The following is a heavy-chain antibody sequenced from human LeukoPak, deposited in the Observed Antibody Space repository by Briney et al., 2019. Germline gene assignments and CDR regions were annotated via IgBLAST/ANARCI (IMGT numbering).Heavy chain of an antibody. J-gene: IGHJ4*02. D-gene: IGHD5-18*01. Sequence: LGESLKISCKGSGYIFTSYWIGWVRQMPGKGLEWMGIIYPGDSDTRYSPSFQGQVTISADKSISTAYLQWSSPKASDTAMYYCARAYVDTAPSDYWGQGTLVTVSS. CDR2: IYPGDSDT. CDR1: GYIFTSYW. V-gene: IGHV5-51*01. CDR3: ARAYVDTAPSDY.